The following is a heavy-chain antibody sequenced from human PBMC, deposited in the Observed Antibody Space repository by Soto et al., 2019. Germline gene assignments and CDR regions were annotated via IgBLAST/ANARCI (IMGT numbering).Heavy chain of an antibody. Sequence: SETLSLTCAVYGGSFSGYYWSWIRQPPGKGLEWIGEINHSGSTYYKSSLKSRVTISVDTSKNQFSLKLNSVTAADTAVYYCASRLGGAVASAYFVYWGQGTLVTVSS. V-gene: IGHV4-34*01. J-gene: IGHJ4*02. CDR3: ASRLGGAVASAYFVY. D-gene: IGHD2-15*01. CDR2: INHSGST. CDR1: GGSFSGYY.